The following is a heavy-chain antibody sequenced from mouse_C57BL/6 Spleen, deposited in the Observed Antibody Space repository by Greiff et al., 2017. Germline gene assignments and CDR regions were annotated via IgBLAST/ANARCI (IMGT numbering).Heavy chain of an antibody. CDR1: GYSFTSYY. CDR2: IYPGSGNT. D-gene: IGHD1-1*01. Sequence: QVQLKQSGPELVKPGASVKISCKASGYSFTSYYIHWVKQRPGQGLEWIGWIYPGSGNTKYNEKFKGKATLTADTSSSTAYMQLSSLTSEDSAVYYCARREDYYGSRWYFDVWGTGTTVTVSS. CDR3: ARREDYYGSRWYFDV. V-gene: IGHV1-66*01. J-gene: IGHJ1*03.